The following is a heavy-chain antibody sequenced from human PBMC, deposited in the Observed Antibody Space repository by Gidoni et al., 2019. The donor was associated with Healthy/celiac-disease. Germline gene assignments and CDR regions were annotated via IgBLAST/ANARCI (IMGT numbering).Heavy chain of an antibody. J-gene: IGHJ6*03. D-gene: IGHD2-2*02. CDR1: GASVSSNSAA. CDR2: KWYN. CDR3: ARDRAIPVDYYYYYMDV. V-gene: IGHV6-1*01. Sequence: QVQLQQSGPGLVKPSQTLSLTCAISGASVSSNSAAWKWIRKSTKWYNDYAVSVKSRITSNPDTSNNQFSLQLNSVTPEDTAVYYCARDRAIPVDYYYYYMDVWGKVTTVTVSS.